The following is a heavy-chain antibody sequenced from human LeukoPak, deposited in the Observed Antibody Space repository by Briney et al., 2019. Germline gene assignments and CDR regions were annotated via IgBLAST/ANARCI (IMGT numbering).Heavy chain of an antibody. Sequence: GGSLRLSCAASGFTFGKYSMNWVRQVPGKGLEWVSCISSTSSYIYYADSVKGRFTISRDNAKNSLYLQMNSLRAEDTALYYCARDGSSTWSRGGYYFDSWGQGTLVTVSS. CDR2: ISSTSSYI. V-gene: IGHV3-21*04. D-gene: IGHD6-13*01. CDR3: ARDGSSTWSRGGYYFDS. J-gene: IGHJ4*02. CDR1: GFTFGKYS.